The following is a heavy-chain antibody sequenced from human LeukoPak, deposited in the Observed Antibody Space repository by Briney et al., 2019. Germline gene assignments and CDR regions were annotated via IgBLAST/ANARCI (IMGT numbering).Heavy chain of an antibody. CDR1: GFTFSSYS. V-gene: IGHV3-48*01. Sequence: GGSLRLSCAASGFTFSSYSMNWVRQAPGKGLEWVSYISSSGSTIYYADSVKGRFTISRDNAKNSVYLQMNSLRAEDTAVYYCAREQLRFLEWLPFDYWGQGTLVTVSS. J-gene: IGHJ4*02. CDR3: AREQLRFLEWLPFDY. CDR2: ISSSGSTI. D-gene: IGHD3-3*01.